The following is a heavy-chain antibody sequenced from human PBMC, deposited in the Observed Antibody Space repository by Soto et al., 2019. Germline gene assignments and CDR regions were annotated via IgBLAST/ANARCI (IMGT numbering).Heavy chain of an antibody. CDR3: PSEGSSSGWTPGGTDV. J-gene: IGHJ6*02. CDR1: GFTFSSYA. D-gene: IGHD6-19*01. Sequence: GWSLRLSCAASGFTFSSYAMSWVRQAPGKGLEWVSAISGSGGSTYYADSVKGRFTISRDNSKNTLYLQMNSLRAEDTAVYYCPSEGSSSGWTPGGTDVWGQGTTVTVS. V-gene: IGHV3-23*01. CDR2: ISGSGGST.